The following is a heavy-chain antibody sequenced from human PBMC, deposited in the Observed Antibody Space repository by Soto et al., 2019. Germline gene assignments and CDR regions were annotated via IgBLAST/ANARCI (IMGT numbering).Heavy chain of an antibody. CDR2: IYYSGSA. CDR3: ATDYYDSSGYPYY. V-gene: IGHV4-30-4*01. D-gene: IGHD3-22*01. CDR1: GGSISSGDYY. Sequence: SETLSLTCTVSGGSISSGDYYWSWIRQPPGKGLEWIGYIYYSGSAYYNLSLKSRVTISVDTSKNQFSLKLSSVTAADTAVYYCATDYYDSSGYPYYWGQGTLVTVSS. J-gene: IGHJ4*02.